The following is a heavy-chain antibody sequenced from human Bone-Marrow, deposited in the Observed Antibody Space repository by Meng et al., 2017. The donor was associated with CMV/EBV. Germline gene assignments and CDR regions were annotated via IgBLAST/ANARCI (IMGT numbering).Heavy chain of an antibody. V-gene: IGHV1-2*02. D-gene: IGHD5-18*01. CDR1: GGTFSSYA. CDR3: ARDSNSQLLAPFDP. CDR2: INPNSGGT. J-gene: IGHJ5*02. Sequence: ASVKVSCKASGGTFSSYAISWVRQAPGQGLEWMGWINPNSGGTNYAQKFQGRVTMTRDTSISTAYMELSRLRSDDTAVYYCARDSNSQLLAPFDPWGQGTLVTVSS.